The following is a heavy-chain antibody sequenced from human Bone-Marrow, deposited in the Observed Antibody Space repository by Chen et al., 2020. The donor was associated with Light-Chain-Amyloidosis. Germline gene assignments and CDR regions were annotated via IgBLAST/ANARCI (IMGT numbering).Heavy chain of an antibody. CDR3: ARGLGEVPFDY. D-gene: IGHD1-26*01. V-gene: IGHV1-69*01. CDR1: GGPFRTYG. Sequence: QVQLVQSGPEAKKPGSSVKLSCKSSGGPFRTYGISWVRQAPGQGLQWMGGTVPAFGAAFYAQEFRGRATIIADESTTTVSLELSSLTSEDTAVYYCARGLGEVPFDYWGQGTLVIVSS. J-gene: IGHJ4*02. CDR2: TVPAFGAA.